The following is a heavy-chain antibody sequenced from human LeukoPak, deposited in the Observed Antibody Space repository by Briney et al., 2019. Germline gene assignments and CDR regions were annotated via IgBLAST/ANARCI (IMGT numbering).Heavy chain of an antibody. J-gene: IGHJ4*02. CDR2: VSGSGAGT. CDR1: GFTFSSYA. V-gene: IGHV3-23*01. D-gene: IGHD2-21*02. CDR3: AKSLGDIVVVTAIH. Sequence: GGSLRLSCAAAGFTFSSYAMSWDRQAPGKGLEWVSAVSGSGAGTYYADSVKGRFTISRDNSQNTLYLQMNNLRAEDTAVYYCAKSLGDIVVVTAIHWGQGTLVTVSS.